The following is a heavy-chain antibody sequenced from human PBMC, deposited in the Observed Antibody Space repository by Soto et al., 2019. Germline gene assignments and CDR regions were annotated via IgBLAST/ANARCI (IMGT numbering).Heavy chain of an antibody. CDR1: GGTFSSYA. Sequence: QVQLVQSGAEVKKPGSSVKVSCKASGGTFSSYAISWVRQAPGQGLEWMGGIIPIFGTANYAQKFQGRVTITADESTSTAYMELSSLRSEDTAVYYCARVGYYDSSGYPQGYYYYGMDVWAKGPRSPSP. V-gene: IGHV1-69*01. J-gene: IGHJ6*02. CDR3: ARVGYYDSSGYPQGYYYYGMDV. CDR2: IIPIFGTA. D-gene: IGHD3-22*01.